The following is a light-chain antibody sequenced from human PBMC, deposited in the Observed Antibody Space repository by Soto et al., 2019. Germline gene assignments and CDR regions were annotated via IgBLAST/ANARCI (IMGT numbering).Light chain of an antibody. CDR1: QSVASSY. J-gene: IGKJ1*01. V-gene: IGKV3-20*01. CDR3: QQFGGSPRT. CDR2: SAS. Sequence: EVVLTQSPGTLSLSPGERVTLSCRASQSVASSYLAWYQQKPGRAPRLLFYSASSRATGIPDRFSGSGSGTDFTLTISRLEPEDFAVYYCQQFGGSPRTFGRGTKVERK.